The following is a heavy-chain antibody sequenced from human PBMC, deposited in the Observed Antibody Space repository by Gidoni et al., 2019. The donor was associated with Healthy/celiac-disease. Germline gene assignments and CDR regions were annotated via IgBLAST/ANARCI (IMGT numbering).Heavy chain of an antibody. J-gene: IGHJ3*02. CDR1: GFTFSRYA. CDR3: AKDQKYDIFIWDAFDI. CDR2: ISGSGGST. D-gene: IGHD3-9*01. V-gene: IGHV3-23*04. Sequence: EVQLVESGGGLVQPGGSLRLSCAASGFTFSRYAMSWVRQAPGKGLEWVSAISGSGGSTYYADSVKGRFTISRDNAKNTLYLQMNSLRAEDTAVYYCAKDQKYDIFIWDAFDIWGQGTMVTVSS.